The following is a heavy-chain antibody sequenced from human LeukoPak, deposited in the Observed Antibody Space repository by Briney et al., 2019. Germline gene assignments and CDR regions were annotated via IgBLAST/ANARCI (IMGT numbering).Heavy chain of an antibody. J-gene: IGHJ4*02. CDR1: GGSIRSYF. CDR2: MYATGST. D-gene: IGHD6-13*01. CDR3: ARESIATSGRSFDY. V-gene: IGHV4-4*07. Sequence: SETLSLTCTVSGGSIRSYFWSWIRQPAGKGLEWFGCMYATGSTNYNPSLQSRVTMSVDTSKIQFSLKLNSVTAADTAVYYCARESIATSGRSFDYWGQGTLVTVSS.